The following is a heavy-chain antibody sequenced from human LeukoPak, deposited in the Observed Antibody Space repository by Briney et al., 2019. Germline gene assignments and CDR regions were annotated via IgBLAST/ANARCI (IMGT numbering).Heavy chain of an antibody. CDR3: ARGNGNVGGRLDP. J-gene: IGHJ5*02. Sequence: QTGESQRLSCAASGFSVSGIHMNWVRQAPGKNLEWVSGLYSGGATYYSDSLGGRFTISRDPSKNTVYLQMTSLRVDDSAIYYCARGNGNVGGRLDPWGQGTRVTVSS. V-gene: IGHV3-66*01. CDR2: LYSGGAT. D-gene: IGHD1-1*01. CDR1: GFSVSGIH.